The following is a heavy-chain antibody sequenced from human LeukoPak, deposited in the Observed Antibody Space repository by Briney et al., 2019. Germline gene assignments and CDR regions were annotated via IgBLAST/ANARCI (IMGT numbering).Heavy chain of an antibody. J-gene: IGHJ4*02. CDR2: IDTNTGNP. Sequence: ASVKVSCKASGYTFSTYFMHWVRQAPGQGLEWMGWIDTNTGNPTYAQGFTGRFVFSLDTSVSTAYLQISSLKAEDTAVYYCARGDYETHGYQTRWGQGTLVTVSS. CDR1: GYTFSTYF. V-gene: IGHV7-4-1*02. D-gene: IGHD3-22*01. CDR3: ARGDYETHGYQTR.